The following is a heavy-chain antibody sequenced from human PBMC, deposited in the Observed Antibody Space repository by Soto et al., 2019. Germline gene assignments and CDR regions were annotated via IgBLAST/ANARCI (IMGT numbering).Heavy chain of an antibody. V-gene: IGHV4-34*01. D-gene: IGHD3-9*01. J-gene: IGHJ6*02. CDR2: INHSGNT. Sequence: VQLQQWGAGLLKPSETLSLTCAVYGGSFTGYFWSWIRQPPGKGLEWIGEINHSGNTNYNPSLKSRATISVDKSKNQFSLSLSSVTAADTAVYYCASRGSYDWLLPPDPAYGMDVWGQGTTVIVSS. CDR3: ASRGSYDWLLPPDPAYGMDV. CDR1: GGSFTGYF.